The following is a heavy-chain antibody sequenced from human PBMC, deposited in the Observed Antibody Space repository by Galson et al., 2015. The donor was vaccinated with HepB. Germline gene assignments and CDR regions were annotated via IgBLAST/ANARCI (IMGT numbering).Heavy chain of an antibody. J-gene: IGHJ5*02. Sequence: SLRLSCAASGFTFGTYIMNWVRQAPGKGLEWVASIRSSGAEIYYADSVKGRFTITRDNDKKSVYLQMNSLRVEDTAVYYCARDLRVEWLSRAGWFDPWGQGTLVTVSS. V-gene: IGHV3-21*01. CDR1: GFTFGTYI. CDR3: ARDLRVEWLSRAGWFDP. CDR2: IRSSGAEI. D-gene: IGHD3-3*01.